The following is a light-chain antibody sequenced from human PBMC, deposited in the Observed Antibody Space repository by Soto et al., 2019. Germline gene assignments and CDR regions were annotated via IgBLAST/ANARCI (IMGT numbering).Light chain of an antibody. CDR1: SSNIGTSS. V-gene: IGLV1-44*01. Sequence: QSVLTQPHSASGTPGQRVTISCSGSSSNIGTSSVHWFQQLPGTAPKLLISTTNQRPSGVPERFSGSKSGTSASLAISGLQSEDEADYNCAAGDDSLNVHVFGTGTKVTAL. CDR2: TTN. CDR3: AAGDDSLNVHV. J-gene: IGLJ1*01.